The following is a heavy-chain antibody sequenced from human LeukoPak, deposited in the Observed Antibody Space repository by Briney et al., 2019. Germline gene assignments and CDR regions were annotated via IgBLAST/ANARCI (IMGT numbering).Heavy chain of an antibody. CDR2: INHSGST. V-gene: IGHV4-34*01. D-gene: IGHD3-10*01. J-gene: IGHJ4*02. Sequence: PSETPSLTCGVYGVSFSTYYWSWIRQPPGKGLEWIGEINHSGSTNYNPSLKSRVTISVDTSKNQFSLKLSSVTAADTAVYYCTRAKRIIMIRGVITRYFDYWGQGTLVTVSS. CDR1: GVSFSTYY. CDR3: TRAKRIIMIRGVITRYFDY.